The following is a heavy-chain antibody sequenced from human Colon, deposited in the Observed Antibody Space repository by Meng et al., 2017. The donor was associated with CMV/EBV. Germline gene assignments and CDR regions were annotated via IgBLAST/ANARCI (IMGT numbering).Heavy chain of an antibody. V-gene: IGHV3-74*03. CDR1: GFTFSTSW. CDR3: AKDYDE. CDR2: IGRDESTT. J-gene: IGHJ4*02. Sequence: GSRRLSWAGSGFTFSTSWMHWVRQTPGKGLVWVAGIGRDESTTMYADSVKGRFTISRDNAKKTVYLQMDSLRAEDTAVYYCAKDYDEWGQGTLVTVSS.